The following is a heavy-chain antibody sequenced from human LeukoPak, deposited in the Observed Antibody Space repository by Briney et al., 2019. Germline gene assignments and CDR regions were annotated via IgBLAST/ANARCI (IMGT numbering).Heavy chain of an antibody. D-gene: IGHD1-1*01. Sequence: PGGSLRLSCVASGFTFHNFAMHWVRQAPGKGLEWVAVISNDERNKYYTDSVKGRFTISRDNSKNTLYLQMNSLRAEDAALYYCATTLDWSYFDSWGQGTLVTVSS. CDR1: GFTFHNFA. V-gene: IGHV3-30*04. CDR2: ISNDERNK. CDR3: ATTLDWSYFDS. J-gene: IGHJ4*02.